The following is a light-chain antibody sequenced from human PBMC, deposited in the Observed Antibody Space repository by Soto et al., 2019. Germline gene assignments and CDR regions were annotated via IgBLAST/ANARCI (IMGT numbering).Light chain of an antibody. CDR1: SSNIGAGYD. CDR3: QSYDSSLSGPRYV. CDR2: GNS. Sequence: QAVVTQPPSVSGAPGQRVTISCTGSSSNIGAGYDVHWYQQLPGTAPKLLIYGNSNRPSGVPDRFSGSKSGTSASLAITGLQAEDEAYYYCQSYDSSLSGPRYVFGTGTKLTVL. J-gene: IGLJ1*01. V-gene: IGLV1-40*01.